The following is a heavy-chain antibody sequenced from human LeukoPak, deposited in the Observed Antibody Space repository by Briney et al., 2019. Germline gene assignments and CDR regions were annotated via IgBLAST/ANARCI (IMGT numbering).Heavy chain of an antibody. Sequence: GGSLRLSCAASGFIFSNYWLTWVRQAPGKGLEWVANIKPDGSEKNYVDSVKGRFTISRDNAKNSLYLQMSSLRAEDTAVYYCAGPPQAGPFDYWGQGTLVTACS. CDR3: AGPPQAGPFDY. CDR1: GFIFSNYW. J-gene: IGHJ4*02. CDR2: IKPDGSEK. D-gene: IGHD6-19*01. V-gene: IGHV3-7*01.